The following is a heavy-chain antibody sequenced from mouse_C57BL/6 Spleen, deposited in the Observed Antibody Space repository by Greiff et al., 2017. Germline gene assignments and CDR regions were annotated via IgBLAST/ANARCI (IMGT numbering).Heavy chain of an antibody. J-gene: IGHJ1*03. D-gene: IGHD2-4*01. V-gene: IGHV1-53*01. Sequence: QVQLQQPGTELVKPGASVKLSCKASGYTFTSYWMPWVNQRPGQGLEWIGNINPSNGGTNYNEKFKSKATLTVDKSSSTAYMQLSSLTSEDSAVYYCARFDYDYDSYSYFDVWGTGTTVTVAS. CDR1: GYTFTSYW. CDR3: ARFDYDYDSYSYFDV. CDR2: INPSNGGT.